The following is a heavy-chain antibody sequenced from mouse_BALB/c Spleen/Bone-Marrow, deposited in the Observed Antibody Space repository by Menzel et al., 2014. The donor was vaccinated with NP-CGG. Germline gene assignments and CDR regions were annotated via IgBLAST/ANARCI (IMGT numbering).Heavy chain of an antibody. Sequence: VKLMESGPGLVQPSQSLSITCTVSSFSLSSFGLHWVRQSPGKDLEWLGVIWSGGSTDYNAAFISRLSISKDNSKSQVFFKMNSLQANDTAIYYCARNWDDYAMDYWGQGTSVTVSS. CDR2: IWSGGST. J-gene: IGHJ4*01. CDR1: SFSLSSFG. D-gene: IGHD4-1*01. V-gene: IGHV2-2*02. CDR3: ARNWDDYAMDY.